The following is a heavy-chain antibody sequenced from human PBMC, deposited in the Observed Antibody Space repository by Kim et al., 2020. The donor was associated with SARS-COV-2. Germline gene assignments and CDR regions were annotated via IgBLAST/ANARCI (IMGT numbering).Heavy chain of an antibody. D-gene: IGHD3-3*01. Sequence: SETLSLTCAVYGGSFSGYYWSWIRQPPGKGLEWIGEINHSGSTNYNPSLKSRVTISVDTSKNQFSLKLSSVTAADTAVYYCARGGGRITIFGRVSGSFDPWGQGTLVTVSS. J-gene: IGHJ5*02. V-gene: IGHV4-34*01. CDR3: ARGGGRITIFGRVSGSFDP. CDR1: GGSFSGYY. CDR2: INHSGST.